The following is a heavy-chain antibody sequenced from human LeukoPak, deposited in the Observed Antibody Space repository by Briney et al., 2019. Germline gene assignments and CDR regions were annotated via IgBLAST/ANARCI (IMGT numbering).Heavy chain of an antibody. CDR3: ARVEDSSGYYYAY. Sequence: AASVKVSCKASGGTFSSYAISWVRQAPGQGLEWTGRIIPILGIANYAQKFQGRVTITADKSTSTAYMELSSLRSEDTAVYYCARVEDSSGYYYAYWGQGTLVTVSS. CDR2: IIPILGIA. J-gene: IGHJ4*02. D-gene: IGHD3-22*01. CDR1: GGTFSSYA. V-gene: IGHV1-69*04.